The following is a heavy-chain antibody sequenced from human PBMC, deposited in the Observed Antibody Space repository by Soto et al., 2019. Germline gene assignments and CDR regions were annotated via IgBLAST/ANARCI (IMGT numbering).Heavy chain of an antibody. J-gene: IGHJ5*02. V-gene: IGHV3-74*01. CDR3: ASTTMIARNWFDP. CDR2: ISTDGSST. CDR1: GFTFSSYW. Sequence: GGSLRLSCAASGFTFSSYWMHWVRQAPGKGLVWVSRISTDGSSTSYADSVKGRFTISRDNAKNTLYLQMNSLRAEDTAVYYCASTTMIARNWFDPWGQGTLVTVSS. D-gene: IGHD3-22*01.